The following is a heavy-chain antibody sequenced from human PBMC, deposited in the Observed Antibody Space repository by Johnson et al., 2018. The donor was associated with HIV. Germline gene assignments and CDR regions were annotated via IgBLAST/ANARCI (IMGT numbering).Heavy chain of an antibody. J-gene: IGHJ3*02. CDR3: ARRDSGSLSFDI. V-gene: IGHV3-20*04. D-gene: IGHD1-26*01. Sequence: VQLVESGGGVLLPGGSLRLSCEGFGFIFADYGLSWVRQAPGRGLEWVSGINWNGGRIGYADSVKGRCTISRDNVRNSLYLQMNSLRAEDTAFYYCARRDSGSLSFDIWGQGTMVTVSS. CDR1: GFIFADYG. CDR2: INWNGGRI.